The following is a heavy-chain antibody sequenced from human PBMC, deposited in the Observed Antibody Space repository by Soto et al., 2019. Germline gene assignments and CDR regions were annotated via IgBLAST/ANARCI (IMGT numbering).Heavy chain of an antibody. CDR2: ISDDGSNK. Sequence: GGSLRLSCAASGFTFNTDTMHWFRQAPGKGLEWVALISDDGSNKHYADSVKGRFSISRDNSKNTLYLQLNSLRPEDTAVYYCAREAIYYDTSGFSLYYFDYWGQGSLVTVSS. V-gene: IGHV3-30-3*01. D-gene: IGHD3-22*01. CDR3: AREAIYYDTSGFSLYYFDY. CDR1: GFTFNTDT. J-gene: IGHJ4*02.